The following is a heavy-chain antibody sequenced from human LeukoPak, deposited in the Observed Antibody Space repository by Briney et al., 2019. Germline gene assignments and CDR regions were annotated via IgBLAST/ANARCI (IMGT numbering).Heavy chain of an antibody. D-gene: IGHD2-2*01. Sequence: GRSLRLSCAASGFTFSSYGMHWVRQAPGKGLEGVAVISYEGSNKSYADSVKGRFTISRDNSKNTLYLQMNSLRAEDTAVYYCAKDFVDIVVVPDAMFDYWGQGTLVTVSS. CDR1: GFTFSSYG. CDR2: ISYEGSNK. V-gene: IGHV3-30*18. J-gene: IGHJ4*02. CDR3: AKDFVDIVVVPDAMFDY.